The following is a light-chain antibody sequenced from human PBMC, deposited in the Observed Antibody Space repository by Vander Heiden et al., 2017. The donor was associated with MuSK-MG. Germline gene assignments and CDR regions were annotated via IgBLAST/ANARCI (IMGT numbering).Light chain of an antibody. V-gene: IGKV3-11*01. J-gene: IGKJ4*01. Sequence: EIVLTQSPATLSLSPGERATLSCRASQSVDTYLAWFQQTPGQAPRLLIDDASTRASGTPARFSGRGSGTDFTLTISSLEPEDFAVFYCQQRAYWPLTFGGGTKVE. CDR2: DAS. CDR3: QQRAYWPLT. CDR1: QSVDTY.